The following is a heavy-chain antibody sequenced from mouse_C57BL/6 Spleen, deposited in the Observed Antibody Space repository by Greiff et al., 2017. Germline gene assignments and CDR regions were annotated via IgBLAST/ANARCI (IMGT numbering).Heavy chain of an antibody. CDR1: GYSITSGYY. V-gene: IGHV3-6*01. Sequence: VQLQQSGPGLVKPSQSLSLTCSVTGYSITSGYYWNWIRQFPGNKLEWMGYISYDGSNNYNPSLKNRISITRDTSKNQFFLKLNSVTTEDTATYYCAREGDYSHWYFDVWGTGTTVTVSS. CDR3: AREGDYSHWYFDV. J-gene: IGHJ1*03. CDR2: ISYDGSN. D-gene: IGHD2-12*01.